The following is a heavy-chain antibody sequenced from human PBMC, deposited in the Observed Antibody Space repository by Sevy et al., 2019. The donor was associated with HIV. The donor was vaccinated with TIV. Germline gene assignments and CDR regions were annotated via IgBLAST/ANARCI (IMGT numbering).Heavy chain of an antibody. CDR1: GYSFTSYW. CDR2: IYPGDSDT. J-gene: IGHJ3*02. Sequence: GESLKISCKGSGYSFTSYWIGWVRQMPGKGLEWMGIIYPGDSDTRYSPSFQGQVTISAAKSISTAYLQWSSLQASDTAMYYCARHWPGEDIVVEVAALAFDMWGQGTMVTVSS. V-gene: IGHV5-51*01. D-gene: IGHD2-15*01. CDR3: ARHWPGEDIVVEVAALAFDM.